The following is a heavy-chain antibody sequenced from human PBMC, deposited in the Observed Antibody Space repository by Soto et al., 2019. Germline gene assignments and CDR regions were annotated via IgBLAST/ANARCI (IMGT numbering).Heavy chain of an antibody. V-gene: IGHV3-30*18. CDR2: ISYDGSNK. D-gene: IGHD1-26*01. CDR3: AKFRSRGSYGFYYGMAV. Sequence: QVQLVESGGGVVQPGRSLRLSCAASGFTFSSYGMHWVRQAPGKGLEWVAVISYDGSNKYYADSVKGRFTISRDNSKNTLYLQMNSLRAEDTAVYYCAKFRSRGSYGFYYGMAVWGQGTTVTVSS. CDR1: GFTFSSYG. J-gene: IGHJ6*02.